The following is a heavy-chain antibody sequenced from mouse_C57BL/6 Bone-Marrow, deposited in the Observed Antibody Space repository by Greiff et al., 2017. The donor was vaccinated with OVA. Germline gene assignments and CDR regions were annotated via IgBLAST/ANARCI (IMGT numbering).Heavy chain of an antibody. Sequence: EVKLMESGGDLVKPGGSLKLSCAASGFTFSSYGMSWVRQTPDKRLEWVATISSGGSYTYYPDSVKGRFTISRDNAKNTLYLQMSSLKSEDTAMYYCAAVDYWGQGTSVTVSS. CDR3: AAVDY. J-gene: IGHJ4*01. CDR2: ISSGGSYT. CDR1: GFTFSSYG. V-gene: IGHV5-6*01.